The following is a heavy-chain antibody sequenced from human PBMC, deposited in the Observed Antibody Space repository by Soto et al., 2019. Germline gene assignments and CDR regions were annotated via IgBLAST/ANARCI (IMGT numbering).Heavy chain of an antibody. CDR2: INHSGST. CDR1: GGSFSGYY. J-gene: IGHJ6*02. Sequence: SETLSLTSAVYGGSFSGYYWSWIRQPPGKGLEWIGEINHSGSTNYNPSLKSRVTISVDTSKNQFSLKLSSVTAADTAVYYCARVTGRYYYGMDVWGQGTTVTVSS. CDR3: ARVTGRYYYGMDV. V-gene: IGHV4-34*01.